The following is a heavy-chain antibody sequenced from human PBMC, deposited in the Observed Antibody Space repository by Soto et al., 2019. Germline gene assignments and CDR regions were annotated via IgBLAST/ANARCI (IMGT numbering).Heavy chain of an antibody. CDR3: ARATIAAALSVLFDY. Sequence: SETLSLTCTVSGGSISSYYWSWIRQPPGKGLEWIGYIYYSGSTNYNPSLKSRVTISVDTSKNQFSLKLSSVTAADTAVYYCARATIAAALSVLFDYWGQGTLVTVSS. CDR2: IYYSGST. D-gene: IGHD6-13*01. V-gene: IGHV4-59*01. CDR1: GGSISSYY. J-gene: IGHJ4*02.